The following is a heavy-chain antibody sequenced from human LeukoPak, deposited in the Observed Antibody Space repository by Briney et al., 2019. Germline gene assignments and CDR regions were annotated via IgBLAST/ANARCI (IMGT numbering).Heavy chain of an antibody. CDR1: GYTFTSYG. CDR3: AREPDYDFWSGYYLGGYYYYGMDV. CDR2: ISAYNGNT. V-gene: IGHV1-18*01. J-gene: IGHJ6*02. D-gene: IGHD3-3*01. Sequence: ASVTVSCKASGYTFTSYGISWVRQAPGQGLEWMGWISAYNGNTNYAQKLQGRVTMTTDTSTSTAYMELRSLRSDDTAVYYCAREPDYDFWSGYYLGGYYYYGMDVWGQGATVTVSS.